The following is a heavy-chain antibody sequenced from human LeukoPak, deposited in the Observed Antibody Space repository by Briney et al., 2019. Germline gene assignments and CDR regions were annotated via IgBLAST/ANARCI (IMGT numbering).Heavy chain of an antibody. CDR1: GGSISSYY. V-gene: IGHV4-59*01. CDR3: ARDLYYYRSGRYFGFDY. CDR2: IYYSGST. Sequence: PSETLSLTCTVSGGSISSYYWSWIRQPPGKGLEWIGYIYYSGSTDYNPSLKSRVTISVESSKNQFSLNLSSVTAADTAVYYCARDLYYYRSGRYFGFDYWGQGTLVTVSS. J-gene: IGHJ4*02. D-gene: IGHD3-10*01.